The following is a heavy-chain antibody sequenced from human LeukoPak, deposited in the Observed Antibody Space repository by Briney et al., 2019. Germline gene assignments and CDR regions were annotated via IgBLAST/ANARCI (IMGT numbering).Heavy chain of an antibody. V-gene: IGHV3-64*01. CDR2: ISSNGGST. J-gene: IGHJ6*02. CDR3: ARTPPDYYHGMDV. CDR1: GFTFSSYA. Sequence: GGSLRLSCAASGFTFSSYAMHWVRQAPGKGLEYVSAISSNGGSTYYANSVKGRFTISRDNSKNTLYLQMGSLRAEDMAVYYCARTPPDYYHGMDVWGQGTTVTVSS.